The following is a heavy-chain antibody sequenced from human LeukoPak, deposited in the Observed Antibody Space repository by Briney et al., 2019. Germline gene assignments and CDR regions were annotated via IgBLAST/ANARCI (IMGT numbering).Heavy chain of an antibody. Sequence: PSETLSLTCAVYGGSFSGYYWSWIHQPPGKGLEWIGEINHSGSTNYNPSLKSRVTISVDTSKNQFSLKLSSVTAADTAVYYCARGWVRGVTHFDYWGQGTLVTVSS. CDR2: INHSGST. CDR3: ARGWVRGVTHFDY. J-gene: IGHJ4*02. D-gene: IGHD3-10*01. V-gene: IGHV4-34*01. CDR1: GGSFSGYY.